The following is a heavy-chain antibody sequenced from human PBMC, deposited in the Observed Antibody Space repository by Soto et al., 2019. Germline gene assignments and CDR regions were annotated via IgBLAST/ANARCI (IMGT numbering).Heavy chain of an antibody. Sequence: ASVKVSCKASGYTFTSYGINWVRQAPGQGLEWMGWMNPNSGNTGYAQKFQGRVTMTRNTSISTAYMELSSLRSEDTAVYNCARSFNDYGDAFDIWGQGTMVTVSS. V-gene: IGHV1-8*02. J-gene: IGHJ3*02. D-gene: IGHD4-17*01. CDR1: GYTFTSYG. CDR3: ARSFNDYGDAFDI. CDR2: MNPNSGNT.